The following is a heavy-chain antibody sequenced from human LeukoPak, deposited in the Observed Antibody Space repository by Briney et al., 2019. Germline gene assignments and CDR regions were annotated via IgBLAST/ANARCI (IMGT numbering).Heavy chain of an antibody. CDR2: ISWNSGTI. D-gene: IGHD3-22*01. Sequence: PGRSLRLSCVDSGFTFDDYAMHWVRQAPGKGLEWVSGISWNSGTIDYADSVKGRFTISRDNAKNSLYLHMNSLRAEDTAVYYCARDYYDSSGYYYYWGQGTLVTVSS. CDR1: GFTFDDYA. V-gene: IGHV3-9*01. J-gene: IGHJ4*02. CDR3: ARDYYDSSGYYYY.